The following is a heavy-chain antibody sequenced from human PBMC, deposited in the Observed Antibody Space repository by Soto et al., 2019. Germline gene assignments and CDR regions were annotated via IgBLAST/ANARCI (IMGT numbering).Heavy chain of an antibody. V-gene: IGHV3-53*01. CDR3: ARVPGAT. D-gene: IGHD3-10*01. Sequence: EVQLVESGGGLIQPGGSLRLSCAASGFSVSSNYMTWVRQAPGKGLEWVSFIYSGGSTYYAEPVEGRFTISRDNSKNTLYLQMNNLRAEDTAVYYCARVPGATWGQGTLVTVSS. CDR2: IYSGGST. CDR1: GFSVSSNY. J-gene: IGHJ4*02.